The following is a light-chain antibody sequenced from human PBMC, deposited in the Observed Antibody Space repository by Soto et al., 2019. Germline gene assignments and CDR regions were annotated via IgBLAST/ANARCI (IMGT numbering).Light chain of an antibody. CDR2: KAS. CDR1: QSISSW. J-gene: IGKJ1*01. V-gene: IGKV1-5*03. CDR3: QHYNTYPWT. Sequence: DIQMNQSPSTLSAAVGDRVPITCRASQSISSWVAWYQQKPGKGPKLLIYKASHLESGVPSRFSGSGSGTEFTLTISSLQPGDFATYYCQHYNTYPWTFGHGTKVDIK.